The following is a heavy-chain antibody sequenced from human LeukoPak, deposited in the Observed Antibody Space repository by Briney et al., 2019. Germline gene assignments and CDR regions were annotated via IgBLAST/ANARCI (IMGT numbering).Heavy chain of an antibody. CDR2: IYYSGST. CDR1: GGSINSYY. V-gene: IGHV4-59*01. J-gene: IGHJ3*02. Sequence: SETLSLTCAVSGGSINSYYWSWIRQPPGKGLEWIGYIYYSGSTYYNPSLKSRVTISVDTSKNQFSLKLTSVTAADTAVYYCARNTRGPAFDIWGQGTMVTVSS. D-gene: IGHD2-15*01. CDR3: ARNTRGPAFDI.